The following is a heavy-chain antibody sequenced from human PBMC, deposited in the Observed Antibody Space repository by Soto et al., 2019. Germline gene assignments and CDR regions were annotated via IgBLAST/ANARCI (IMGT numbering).Heavy chain of an antibody. CDR2: IWYDGSNK. CDR1: GSIFSGYG. D-gene: IGHD1-7*01. J-gene: IGHJ4*02. V-gene: IGHV3-33*01. Sequence: QKYLVESGGGVVQPGGSLRLTCVASGSIFSGYGMHWVRQAPGKGLEWVAVIWYDGSNKYYADSVKGRFTISRDNSKNMLYLQMDSLRAEDTAVYYCARDGFGGTVFRGFCDYCRQGTLVTVSS. CDR3: ARDGFGGTVFRGFCDY.